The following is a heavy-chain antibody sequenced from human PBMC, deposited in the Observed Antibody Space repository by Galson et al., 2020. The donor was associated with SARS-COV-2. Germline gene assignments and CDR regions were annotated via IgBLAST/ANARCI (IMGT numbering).Heavy chain of an antibody. J-gene: IGHJ4*02. V-gene: IGHV1-58*01. CDR3: AAIVAATTQGY. CDR2: IVGGGGDT. D-gene: IGHD1-26*01. Sequence: SVKVSCKISGLSFTNSAVQWVRQTRGQRLEWIGWIVGGGGDTKYAQRFQERVTITRDMSTSTVYMELRSLRSDDTAVYYCAAIVAATTQGYWGQGTLVTVSS. CDR1: GLSFTNSA.